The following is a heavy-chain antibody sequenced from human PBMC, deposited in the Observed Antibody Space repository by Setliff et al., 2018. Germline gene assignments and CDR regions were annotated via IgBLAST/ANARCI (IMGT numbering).Heavy chain of an antibody. CDR3: ARDRGIAARRDYYYYMDV. CDR2: IIPIFGTA. V-gene: IGHV1-69*13. CDR1: GGTFSSYA. J-gene: IGHJ6*03. Sequence: SVKVSCKASGGTFSSYAISWVRQAPGQGLEWMGGIIPIFGTANYAQKFQGRVTITADESTSTAYMELSSLRSEDTAVYYCARDRGIAARRDYYYYMDVWGKGTTVTVSS. D-gene: IGHD6-6*01.